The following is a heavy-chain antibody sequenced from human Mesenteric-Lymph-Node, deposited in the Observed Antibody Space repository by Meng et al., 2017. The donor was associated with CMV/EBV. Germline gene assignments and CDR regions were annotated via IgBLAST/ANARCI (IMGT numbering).Heavy chain of an antibody. D-gene: IGHD3-3*01. V-gene: IGHV4-61*01. CDR2: IYYSGST. J-gene: IGHJ5*02. CDR3: ARRAIDFWSGYYGIRYWFDP. Sequence: SETLSLTCTVSGGSVSSGSYYWSWIRQPPGKGLEWIGYIYYSGSTYYNPSLKSRVTISVDTSKNQFSLKLSSVTAADTAVYYCARRAIDFWSGYYGIRYWFDPWGQGTLVTVSS. CDR1: GGSVSSGSYY.